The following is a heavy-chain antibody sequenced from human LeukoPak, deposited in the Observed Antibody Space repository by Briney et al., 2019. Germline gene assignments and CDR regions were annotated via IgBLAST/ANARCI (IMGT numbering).Heavy chain of an antibody. CDR1: GFTFSNYG. CDR2: IWFDGIRK. J-gene: IGHJ3*02. CDR3: ARDLEDSSPFGAFDM. V-gene: IGHV3-33*01. Sequence: GGSLRLSCAASGFTFSNYGMHWVRQVPGKGLEWVSAIWFDGIRKYYADSVKGRLTISRDNSKNTLYLQMNSLRAEDTAVYYCARDLEDSSPFGAFDMWGQGTMVTVSS. D-gene: IGHD3-22*01.